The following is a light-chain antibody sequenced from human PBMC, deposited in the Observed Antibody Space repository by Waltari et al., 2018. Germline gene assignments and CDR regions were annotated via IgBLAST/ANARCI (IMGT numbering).Light chain of an antibody. V-gene: IGKV3-20*01. Sequence: EVVLTQSPGTLSLSPGERATLSCRASQSVSGALAWYQQNPGQAPRLLIYGASNRATGIPDRFSGSGSGTDFSLIISRLEPEDLAVYYCQHYVSLPVTFGQGTKVEIK. CDR3: QHYVSLPVT. CDR1: QSVSGA. J-gene: IGKJ1*01. CDR2: GAS.